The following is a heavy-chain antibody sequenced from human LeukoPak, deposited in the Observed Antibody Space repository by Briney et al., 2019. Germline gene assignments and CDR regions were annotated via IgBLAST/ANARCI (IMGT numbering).Heavy chain of an antibody. CDR1: GFIFSTYW. CDR3: ARGRYYYESNGYYPFDY. CDR2: IKQDGSEK. Sequence: PGGSLRLSCAASGFIFSTYWMSWVRQAPGKGLEWVANIKQDGSEKTYLDSVKGRITISRDNAKNSLYLQMNSLRAEDTAIYYCARGRYYYESNGYYPFDYWGQGTLVTVSS. D-gene: IGHD3-22*01. V-gene: IGHV3-7*03. J-gene: IGHJ4*02.